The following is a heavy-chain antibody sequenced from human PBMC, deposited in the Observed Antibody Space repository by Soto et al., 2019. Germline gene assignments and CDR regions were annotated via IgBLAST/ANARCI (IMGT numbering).Heavy chain of an antibody. CDR2: TYYRSKWSY. V-gene: IGHV6-1*01. J-gene: IGHJ4*02. CDR3: ARGEQYSGRIFDY. CDR1: GDSVSSNSAG. Sequence: SQTLSLTCAITGDSVSSNSAGWSWVRQSPSRGLEWLGRTYYRSKWSYEYAVSVRGRITINPHTSKNQYSLQLTYVTPEDTAVYFCARGEQYSGRIFDYWGQGTLVTVSS. D-gene: IGHD1-26*01.